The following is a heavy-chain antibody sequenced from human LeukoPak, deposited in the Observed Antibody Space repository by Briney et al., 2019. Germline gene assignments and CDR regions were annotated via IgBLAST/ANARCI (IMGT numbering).Heavy chain of an antibody. D-gene: IGHD3-10*01. Sequence: PGGSLRLSCAASGFTFSFYAMSWVRQAPGKGLEWVSAISGSGGSTYYADSVKGRFTISRDNSKNTLYLQMNSLRAEDTAVYYCASKWFGELLSDYWGQGTLVTVSS. J-gene: IGHJ4*02. CDR2: ISGSGGST. CDR3: ASKWFGELLSDY. V-gene: IGHV3-23*01. CDR1: GFTFSFYA.